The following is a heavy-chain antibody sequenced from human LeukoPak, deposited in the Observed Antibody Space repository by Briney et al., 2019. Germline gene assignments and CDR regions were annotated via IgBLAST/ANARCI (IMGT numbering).Heavy chain of an antibody. CDR2: IRGGGGVK. CDR3: AKSSHSYGNDALDI. Sequence: PGGSLRLSCAASGFIFDDYAMHWVRQAPGKGLEYVSVIRGGGGVKYYAASVKGRFTISRDNSKNTLHLQMNSLRAEDTAVYYCAKSSHSYGNDALDIWGQGTMVTVSS. V-gene: IGHV3-23*01. J-gene: IGHJ3*02. CDR1: GFIFDDYA. D-gene: IGHD5-18*01.